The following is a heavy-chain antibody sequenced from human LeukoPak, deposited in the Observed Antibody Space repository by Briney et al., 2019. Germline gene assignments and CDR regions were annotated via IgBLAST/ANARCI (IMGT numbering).Heavy chain of an antibody. CDR1: GFTFSSYA. V-gene: IGHV3-23*01. J-gene: IGHJ4*02. D-gene: IGHD6-19*01. CDR3: ARAYSSGWYASDY. CDR2: ISGTGGST. Sequence: GGSLRLSCAASGFTFSSYAMSWVRQAPGKGLEWVSAISGTGGSTYYADSVKGRFTISRDNSKNTLYLQMNSLRAEDTAVYYCARAYSSGWYASDYWGQGTLVTVSS.